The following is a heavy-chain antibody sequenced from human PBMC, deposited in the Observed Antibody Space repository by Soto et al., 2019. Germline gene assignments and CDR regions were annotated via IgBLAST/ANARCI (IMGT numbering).Heavy chain of an antibody. CDR2: IWYDGSNK. CDR3: ARDSRSYDFWSGYYISPKYYYYYGMDV. J-gene: IGHJ6*02. Sequence: QVQLVESGGGVVQPGRSLRLSCAASGFTFSSYGMHWVRQAPGKGLEWVAVIWYDGSNKYYADSVKGRFTISRDNSKNTLYLQMNSLRAEDTAVYYCARDSRSYDFWSGYYISPKYYYYYGMDVWGQGTTVTVSS. D-gene: IGHD3-3*01. V-gene: IGHV3-33*01. CDR1: GFTFSSYG.